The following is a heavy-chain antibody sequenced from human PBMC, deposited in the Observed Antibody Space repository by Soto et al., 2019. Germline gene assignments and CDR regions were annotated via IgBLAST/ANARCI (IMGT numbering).Heavy chain of an antibody. Sequence: PGGSLRLSCAAAGCTFTTYTMTWVRQAPKKGLEGVSAISASGGSTYYADSVKGRFTISRDNSKNTPYLQMNSLRVEDTAVYYCAKVGFPYSYGYLFYYWGQGTLVTVSS. CDR2: ISASGGST. V-gene: IGHV3-23*01. CDR1: GCTFTTYT. CDR3: AKVGFPYSYGYLFYY. D-gene: IGHD5-18*01. J-gene: IGHJ4*02.